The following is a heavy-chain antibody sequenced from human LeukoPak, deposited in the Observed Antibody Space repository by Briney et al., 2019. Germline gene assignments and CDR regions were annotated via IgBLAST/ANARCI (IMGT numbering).Heavy chain of an antibody. J-gene: IGHJ2*01. Sequence: GGSLRLSCAASGFTFSSYGMHWVRQAPGKGLEWVAVIWYDGSNKYYADSVKGRFTISRDNSKNTLYLQMNSLRAEDTAVYCCARAVSSSRWYFDLWGRGTLVTVSS. D-gene: IGHD6-13*01. CDR3: ARAVSSSRWYFDL. V-gene: IGHV3-33*01. CDR1: GFTFSSYG. CDR2: IWYDGSNK.